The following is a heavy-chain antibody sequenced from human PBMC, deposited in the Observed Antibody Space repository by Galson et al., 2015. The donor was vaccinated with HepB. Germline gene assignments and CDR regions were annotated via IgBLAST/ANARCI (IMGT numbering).Heavy chain of an antibody. D-gene: IGHD2-21*02. J-gene: IGHJ4*02. CDR3: ARTQYCGGDCYHEFDY. CDR1: GFTFSSYA. V-gene: IGHV3-23*01. CDR2: ISGSGGST. Sequence: SLRLSCAASGFTFSSYAMSWVRQAPGKGLEWVSAISGSGGSTYYADSVKGRFTISRDNSKDTLYLQMNSLRAEDTAVYYCARTQYCGGDCYHEFDYWGQGTLVTVSS.